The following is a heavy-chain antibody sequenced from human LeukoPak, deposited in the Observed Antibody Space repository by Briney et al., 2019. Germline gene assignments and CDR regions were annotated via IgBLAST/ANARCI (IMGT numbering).Heavy chain of an antibody. CDR1: AFTFSSYS. V-gene: IGHV3-21*01. CDR3: ARDLEGVAGTASTFDY. CDR2: ISSSGSYI. Sequence: GGSLRLSCAASAFTFSSYSMNWVRQAPGKGLEWVSSISSSGSYIYYADSVKGRFTISRDNAKNSLYLQMNSLRAEDTAVYYCARDLEGVAGTASTFDYWGQGTLVTVSS. J-gene: IGHJ4*02. D-gene: IGHD6-19*01.